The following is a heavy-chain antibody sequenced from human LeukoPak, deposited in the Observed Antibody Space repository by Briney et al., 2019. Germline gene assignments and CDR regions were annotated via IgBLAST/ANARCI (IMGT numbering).Heavy chain of an antibody. Sequence: PGGSLRLSCAASGFTLSSYEMNWVRQAPGGGLEWGSYISRSGSTIYHADPVKGRFTLSRDPAKNSLYLQMNSLRAEDTAVSYCARDPAMVRGVTLDYWGQGTLVTVSS. D-gene: IGHD3-10*01. CDR3: ARDPAMVRGVTLDY. CDR1: GFTLSSYE. J-gene: IGHJ4*02. V-gene: IGHV3-48*03. CDR2: ISRSGSTI.